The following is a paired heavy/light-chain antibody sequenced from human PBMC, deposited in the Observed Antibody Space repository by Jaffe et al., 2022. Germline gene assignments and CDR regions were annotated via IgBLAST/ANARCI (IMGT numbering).Light chain of an antibody. Sequence: DVQMTQSPSILSASVGDRVAITCRASQNVIEYLNWYQQKPGKAPRLLIYAASNLQSGVPSRFSGSGFGTHFSLNISGLQPEDFASYFCQQSYSSPPTFGQGTRLEI. CDR1: QNVIEY. CDR2: AAS. CDR3: QQSYSSPPT. V-gene: IGKV1-39*01. J-gene: IGKJ2*01.
Heavy chain of an antibody. D-gene: IGHD3-10*01. CDR2: ISTDTGHP. Sequence: QVQLVQSGSELKKPGASVKVSCKASGYSFTKFTINWVRQAPGQGLEWMGWISTDTGHPTYAPGFTGRFVFSLDSSVSTAYLQIISLEAEDTAVYFCARIYYYASGSHSDYWGQGTLVTVSS. CDR1: GYSFTKFT. V-gene: IGHV7-4-1*02. CDR3: ARIYYYASGSHSDY. J-gene: IGHJ4*02.